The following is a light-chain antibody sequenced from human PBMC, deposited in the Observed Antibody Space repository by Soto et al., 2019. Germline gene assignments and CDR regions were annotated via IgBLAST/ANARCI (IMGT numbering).Light chain of an antibody. Sequence: EIVMTQSPATLSVFPGARAPLSCRARQSVNNNLAWYQQQPGQAPRLLIHGVSTRATGIPARFSGSGSGTEFTLTISSLQSEDFAVYYCQQYNNWRTFGQGTKVDIK. V-gene: IGKV3-15*01. CDR3: QQYNNWRT. CDR2: GVS. CDR1: QSVNNN. J-gene: IGKJ1*01.